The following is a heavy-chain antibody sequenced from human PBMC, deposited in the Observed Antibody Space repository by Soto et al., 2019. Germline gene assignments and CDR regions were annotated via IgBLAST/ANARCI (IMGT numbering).Heavy chain of an antibody. Sequence: SETLSLTCAVYGGSFSGYYWSWIRQPPGKGLEWIGEINHSGSTNYNPSLKSRVTISVDTSKNQFSLKLSSVTAADTAVYYFARCGPGYDYIWGSYRDRFDYWGQGTLVTVSS. CDR1: GGSFSGYY. CDR2: INHSGST. D-gene: IGHD3-16*02. V-gene: IGHV4-34*01. J-gene: IGHJ4*02. CDR3: ARCGPGYDYIWGSYRDRFDY.